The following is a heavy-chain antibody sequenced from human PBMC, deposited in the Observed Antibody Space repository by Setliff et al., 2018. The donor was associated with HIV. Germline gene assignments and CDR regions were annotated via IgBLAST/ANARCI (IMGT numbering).Heavy chain of an antibody. CDR2: ISAYNVNT. Sequence: ASVKVSCKASGYSFTSYGVSWVRQAPGQGLEWLGWISAYNVNTNYAQKLQGRVTMTTDTSTSTAYMELRSLRSDDTAVYYCARGTTPLGWFDPWGQGTLVTVSS. J-gene: IGHJ5*02. CDR3: ARGTTPLGWFDP. CDR1: GYSFTSYG. V-gene: IGHV1-18*01. D-gene: IGHD2-2*01.